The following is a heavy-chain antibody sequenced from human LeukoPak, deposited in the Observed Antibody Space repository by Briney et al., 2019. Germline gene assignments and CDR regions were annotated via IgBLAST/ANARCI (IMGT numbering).Heavy chain of an antibody. J-gene: IGHJ5*02. CDR2: IYTSGST. CDR1: GGSISSYY. V-gene: IGHV4-4*07. D-gene: IGHD3-9*01. CDR3: ARYSYDILTGYPKGWFDP. Sequence: KPSENLSLTCTVSGGSISSYYWSWIRQPAGKGLEWIGRIYTSGSTNYNPSLKSRVTMSVDTSKNQFSLKLSSVTAADTAVYYCARYSYDILTGYPKGWFDPWGQGTLVTVSS.